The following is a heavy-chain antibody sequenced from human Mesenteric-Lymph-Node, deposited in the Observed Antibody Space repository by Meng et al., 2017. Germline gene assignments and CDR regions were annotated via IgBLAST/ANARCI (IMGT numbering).Heavy chain of an antibody. V-gene: IGHV3-11*06. CDR3: ARAWYDSSGYLDY. J-gene: IGHJ4*02. D-gene: IGHD3-22*01. CDR1: GFTFSDYY. CDR2: ISSSSSYI. Sequence: GESLKISCAASGFTFSDYYMSWIRQAPGKGLEWVSSISSSSSYIYYADSVKGRFTISRDNAKNSLYLQMNSLRAEDTAVYYCARAWYDSSGYLDYWGQGTLVTVSS.